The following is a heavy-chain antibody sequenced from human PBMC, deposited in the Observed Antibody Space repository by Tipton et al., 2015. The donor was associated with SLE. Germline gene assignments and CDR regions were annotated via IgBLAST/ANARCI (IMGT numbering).Heavy chain of an antibody. CDR3: AREPGRYSRSWYSQRDAFDI. V-gene: IGHV4-59*11. CDR2: IYYSGST. Sequence: GLVKPSETLSLTCTVSGGSISGHYWSWIRQPPGKGLEWIGYIYYSGSTNYNPSLKSRVTISVHTSKNQFSLKLSSVTAADTAVYYCAREPGRYSRSWYSQRDAFDIWGQGTMVTVSS. CDR1: GGSISGHY. D-gene: IGHD6-13*01. J-gene: IGHJ3*02.